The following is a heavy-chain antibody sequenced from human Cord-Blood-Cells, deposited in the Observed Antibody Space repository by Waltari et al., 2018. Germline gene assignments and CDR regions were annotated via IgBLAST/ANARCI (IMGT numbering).Heavy chain of an antibody. CDR3: ARERNYYDSSGYPDAFDI. D-gene: IGHD3-22*01. CDR1: GFTFSSYT. CDR2: ISSSSSYI. J-gene: IGHJ3*02. V-gene: IGHV3-21*01. Sequence: EVQLVETGGGLVKPGGSLRLSCAASGFTFSSYTMNWVRQAPGKGLEWVSSISSSSSYIYYADSVKGRLTIARENAKNSLYLQMNSLRAEDTAVYYCARERNYYDSSGYPDAFDIWGQGIMVTVSS.